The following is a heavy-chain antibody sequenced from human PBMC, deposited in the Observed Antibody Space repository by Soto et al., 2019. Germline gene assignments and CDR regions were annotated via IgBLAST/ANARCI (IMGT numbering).Heavy chain of an antibody. CDR3: ARGRRGGSCHSVFTACGLTFEY. V-gene: IGHV4-59*01. CDR1: GGSISTYY. D-gene: IGHD2-15*01. J-gene: IGHJ4*02. CDR2: ISYSGST. Sequence: SETLSLTCSVSGGSISTYYWTWIRQPPGKGLEWIGYISYSGSTNYNPSLKSRLTISLSTSKKHFSLKLSSVTAADPAVYYCARGRRGGSCHSVFTACGLTFEYGGQGSQVTVTA.